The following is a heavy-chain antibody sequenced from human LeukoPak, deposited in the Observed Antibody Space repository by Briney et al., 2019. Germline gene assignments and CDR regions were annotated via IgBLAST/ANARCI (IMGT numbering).Heavy chain of an antibody. CDR1: GYTFTSYY. CDR3: ARVEYSSGWYLFPDYYGMDV. Sequence: ASVKVSCKASGYTFTSYYMHWVRQAPGQGLEWMGIINPSGGSTSYAQKFQGRVTTTRDTSTSTVYMELSSLRSEDTAVYYCARVEYSSGWYLFPDYYGMDVWGQGTTVTVS. J-gene: IGHJ6*02. V-gene: IGHV1-46*01. D-gene: IGHD6-19*01. CDR2: INPSGGST.